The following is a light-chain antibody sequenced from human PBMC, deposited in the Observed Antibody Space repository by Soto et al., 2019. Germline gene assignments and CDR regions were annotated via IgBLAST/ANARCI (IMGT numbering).Light chain of an antibody. Sequence: DIQMTQSPSSLSASVGDRVTITCRASQSISSYLNWYQQKPGKAPKLLIYAASSLQSGVPSRFSGSGSGTDFTLTISSLQPEDFGTYYCQQTYSAITFGGGTKVDIK. CDR2: AAS. J-gene: IGKJ4*01. CDR3: QQTYSAIT. V-gene: IGKV1-39*01. CDR1: QSISSY.